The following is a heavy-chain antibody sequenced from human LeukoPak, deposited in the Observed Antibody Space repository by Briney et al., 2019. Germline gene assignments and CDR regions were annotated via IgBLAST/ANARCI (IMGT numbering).Heavy chain of an antibody. J-gene: IGHJ4*02. CDR3: ARGKFSVEMSIMDY. CDR1: GFTFSSYS. V-gene: IGHV3-30*03. D-gene: IGHD1-20*01. Sequence: PGGSLRLSCAASGFTFSSYSMNWVRQAPGKGLEWVAVISYDGSNTYYASSVTGRFTISRDISQNTLYLQMNSLRPDDTAVYYCARGKFSVEMSIMDYWGQGTLVTVSS. CDR2: ISYDGSNT.